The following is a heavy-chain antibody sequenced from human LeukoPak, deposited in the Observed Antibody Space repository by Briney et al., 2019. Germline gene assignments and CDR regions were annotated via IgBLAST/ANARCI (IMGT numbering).Heavy chain of an antibody. CDR3: AKADSSGYYNDY. CDR1: GFTFSSYG. J-gene: IGHJ4*02. CDR2: IWYDGSNK. V-gene: IGHV3-30*02. D-gene: IGHD3-22*01. Sequence: GGSLRLSCAASGFTFSSYGMHWVRQAPGKGLEWVAVIWYDGSNKYYADSVKGRFTISRDNSKNTLYLQMNSLRAEDTAVYYCAKADSSGYYNDYWGQGTLVTVSS.